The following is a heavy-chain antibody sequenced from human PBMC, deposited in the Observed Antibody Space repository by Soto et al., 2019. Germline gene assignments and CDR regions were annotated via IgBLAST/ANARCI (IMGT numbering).Heavy chain of an antibody. CDR3: ARSVSAYYDILTGGMDV. V-gene: IGHV4-61*01. D-gene: IGHD3-9*01. CDR2: IYYSGST. Sequence: QVQLQESGPGLVKPSETLSLTCTVSGGSVSSGSYYWSWIRQPPGKGLEWIGYIYYSGSTNYNPSLKSRVTISVDTSKNQCSLKLSSVTAADTAVYYCARSVSAYYDILTGGMDVWGQGTTVTVSS. J-gene: IGHJ6*02. CDR1: GGSVSSGSYY.